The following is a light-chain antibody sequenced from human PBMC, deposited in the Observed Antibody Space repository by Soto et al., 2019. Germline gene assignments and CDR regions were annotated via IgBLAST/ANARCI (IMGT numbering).Light chain of an antibody. CDR2: DAS. CDR1: QSISIW. CDR3: QPYTDYSTWT. V-gene: IGKV1-5*01. J-gene: IGKJ1*01. Sequence: DVKMTQSPSTLSASVRDRVTITCRASQSISIWLAWYQQKPGKAPKVLIWDASSLQRGVPPRFSGSGSGTEFTLTISSLQPDDSATYYCQPYTDYSTWTFGQGAKVDI.